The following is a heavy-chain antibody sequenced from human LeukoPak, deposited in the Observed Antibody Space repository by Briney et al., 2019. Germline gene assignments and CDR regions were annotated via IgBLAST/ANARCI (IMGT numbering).Heavy chain of an antibody. CDR1: GFTFSSYE. J-gene: IGHJ4*02. CDR3: ARVGALSSSWLLH. CDR2: ISSRAGTI. D-gene: IGHD6-13*01. V-gene: IGHV3-48*03. Sequence: PGESLRLSCAASGFTFSSYEMNWVRQAPGKGLEWVSSISSRAGTIYYADSLKGRFTISRDNAKNSLYLQMNSLRAEDTAVYYCARVGALSSSWLLHWGQGTLVTVSS.